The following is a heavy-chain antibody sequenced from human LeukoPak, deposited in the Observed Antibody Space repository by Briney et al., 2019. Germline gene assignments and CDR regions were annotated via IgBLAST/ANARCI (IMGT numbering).Heavy chain of an antibody. CDR3: ARAVVVEGPYDY. V-gene: IGHV3-30*04. J-gene: IGHJ4*02. D-gene: IGHD2-15*01. CDR1: GFTFSSYA. Sequence: GGSLRLSCAASGFTFSSYAMHLVRQAPGKGLEWVAVISYDGSNKYYADSVKGRFTISRDNSKNTLYLQMNSLRAEDTAVYYCARAVVVEGPYDYWGQGTLVTVSS. CDR2: ISYDGSNK.